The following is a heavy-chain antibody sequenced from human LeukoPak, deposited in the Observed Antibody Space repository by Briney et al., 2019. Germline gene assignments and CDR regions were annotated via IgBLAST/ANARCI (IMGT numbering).Heavy chain of an antibody. V-gene: IGHV4-59*08. CDR3: ARLNIIGSSPVHHFDY. Sequence: KSSETLSLTCTVSGGSISGYYWSWIRQPPGKGLEYIAYIYYRGSTDYTPSLKSRVTISVDTSKNQFSLKLRSVTAADTAVYYCARLNIIGSSPVHHFDYWGQGTLVTVSP. D-gene: IGHD6-13*01. J-gene: IGHJ4*02. CDR2: IYYRGST. CDR1: GGSISGYY.